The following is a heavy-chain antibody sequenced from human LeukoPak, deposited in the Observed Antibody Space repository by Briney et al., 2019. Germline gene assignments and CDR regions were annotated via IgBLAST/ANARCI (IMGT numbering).Heavy chain of an antibody. CDR1: GYTFINYA. CDR2: VSPYNGDT. J-gene: IGHJ5*02. CDR3: ARDALRPRNWFDP. V-gene: IGHV1-18*01. D-gene: IGHD4-17*01. Sequence: ASVKVSCKASGYTFINYAIHWVRQAPGQGLEWMGWVSPYNGDTKYAQNHQGRVTMATDTSTSTAYMELRSLRSDDTAVYYCARDALRPRNWFDPWGQGTLVTVSS.